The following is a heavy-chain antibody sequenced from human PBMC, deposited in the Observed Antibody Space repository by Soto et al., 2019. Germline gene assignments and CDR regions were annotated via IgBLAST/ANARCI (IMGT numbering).Heavy chain of an antibody. CDR3: ASVAI. J-gene: IGHJ4*02. Sequence: EVQLVESGGGLVQPGGSLRLSCAASGLTFSNYWMSWVRQAPGKGLEWVANIKQDGTEKNYVDSVRGRFTISRDNAKNSLDLQRNSLTAEDTAVYYCASVAIWGQGTRVTVSS. CDR1: GLTFSNYW. V-gene: IGHV3-7*01. D-gene: IGHD5-12*01. CDR2: IKQDGTEK.